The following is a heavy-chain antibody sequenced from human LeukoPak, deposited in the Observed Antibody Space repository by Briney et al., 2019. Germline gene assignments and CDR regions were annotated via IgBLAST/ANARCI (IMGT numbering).Heavy chain of an antibody. CDR1: AGSISSYY. CDR2: IYYSGST. J-gene: IGHJ4*02. Sequence: SETLSLTCTVSAGSISSYYWSLIRQPPGKGLEWIGYIYYSGSTNYNPSLKSRVTISVDTSKNQFSLKLSSVTAADTAVYYCARDRAHLGYWGQGTLVTVSS. V-gene: IGHV4-59*01. CDR3: ARDRAHLGY.